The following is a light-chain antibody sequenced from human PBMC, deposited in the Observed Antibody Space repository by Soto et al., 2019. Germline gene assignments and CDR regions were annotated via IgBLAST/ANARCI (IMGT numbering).Light chain of an antibody. Sequence: QSVLTQPPSASGSPGQSVPISFTGTSSDVGAYDYVSWYQQHPGKAPKLMIYEINKRPSGVPDRFSGSKSGNTASLTVSGLQAEDEADYYCSSFAGSNNFPYVFGTGTKVTVL. CDR1: SSDVGAYDY. J-gene: IGLJ1*01. V-gene: IGLV2-8*01. CDR3: SSFAGSNNFPYV. CDR2: EIN.